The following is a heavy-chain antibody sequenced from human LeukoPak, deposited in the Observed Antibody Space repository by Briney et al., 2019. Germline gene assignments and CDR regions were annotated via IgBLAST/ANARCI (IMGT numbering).Heavy chain of an antibody. CDR2: IYPADSDI. J-gene: IGHJ5*02. CDR1: GYSINNYW. V-gene: IGHV5-51*01. CDR3: ARQEYCSGASCYTWFDP. Sequence: GESLKISCKGSGYSINNYWIAWVRQMPGRGLEWMGIIYPADSDIRYSPSFQGQVTISADKSISTAYLQWNSLKASDTAMYYCARQEYCSGASCYTWFDPWGQGTLVTVSS. D-gene: IGHD2-15*01.